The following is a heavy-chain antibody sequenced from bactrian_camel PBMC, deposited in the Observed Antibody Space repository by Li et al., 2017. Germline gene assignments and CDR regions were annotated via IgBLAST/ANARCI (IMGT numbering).Heavy chain of an antibody. J-gene: IGHJ4*01. CDR1: PYVYGT. Sequence: HVQLVESGGGSVQAGGSLRLSCAASPYVYGTMGWFRQTPGNEREGIAAIDREGNTTYVDSVKGRFTISKDNDKSILYLEMNSLKPEDTAIYYCAASYALFRGIPRWLWFDYRGQGTQVTVS. D-gene: IGHD5*01. V-gene: IGHV3S53*01. CDR2: IDREGNT. CDR3: AASYALFRGIPRWLWFDY.